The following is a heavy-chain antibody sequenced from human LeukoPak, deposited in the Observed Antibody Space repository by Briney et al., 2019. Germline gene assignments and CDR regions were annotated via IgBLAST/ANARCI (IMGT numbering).Heavy chain of an antibody. Sequence: SGGSLRLSRAASGFTFDDYAMHWVRQAPGKGLEWVSGISWNSGSIGYADSVKGRFTISRDNAKNSLYLQMNSLRAEDMALYYCAKGNYDILTGPMDVWGKGTTVTVSS. V-gene: IGHV3-9*03. CDR3: AKGNYDILTGPMDV. CDR2: ISWNSGSI. D-gene: IGHD3-9*01. CDR1: GFTFDDYA. J-gene: IGHJ6*03.